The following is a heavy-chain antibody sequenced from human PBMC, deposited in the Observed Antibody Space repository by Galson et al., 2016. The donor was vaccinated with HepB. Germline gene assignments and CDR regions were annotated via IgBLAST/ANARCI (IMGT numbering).Heavy chain of an antibody. CDR2: ISGSGGST. CDR3: ARDGGGTGGYYYYAMDV. D-gene: IGHD1-14*01. J-gene: IGHJ6*02. V-gene: IGHV3-23*01. CDR1: GFTFSSYA. Sequence: LRLSCAASGFTFSSYAMSWVRQAPGKGLEWVAAISGSGGSTYYADSVKGRFTISRENAKNSLYLQMNSLRDEDTAVYYCARDGGGTGGYYYYAMDVWGQGTTVTVSS.